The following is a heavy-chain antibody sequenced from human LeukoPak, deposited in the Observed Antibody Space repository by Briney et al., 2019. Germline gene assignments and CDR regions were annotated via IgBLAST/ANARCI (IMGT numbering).Heavy chain of an antibody. V-gene: IGHV1-18*01. CDR3: ARGSGSHSYFDY. D-gene: IGHD3-10*01. Sequence: ASVKVSCKASGYTFTNYGISWVRQAPGQGLEWMGWISAYNGNTNYAQKLQGRVTMTADTSTSTAYMELRSLRSDDTAVYYCARGSGSHSYFDYWGQGALVTVSS. J-gene: IGHJ4*02. CDR2: ISAYNGNT. CDR1: GYTFTNYG.